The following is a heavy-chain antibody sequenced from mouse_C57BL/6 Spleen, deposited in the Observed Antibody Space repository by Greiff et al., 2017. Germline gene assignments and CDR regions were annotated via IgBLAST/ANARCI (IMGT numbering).Heavy chain of an antibody. CDR1: GYTFTSYW. V-gene: IGHV1-52*01. CDR3: ARAGTTVVLDY. J-gene: IGHJ2*01. CDR2: IDPSDSET. Sequence: VQLQQPGAELVRPGSSVKLSCKASGYTFTSYWLHWVKQRPIQGLEWIGNIDPSDSETHYNQKFKDKATLTVDKSSSTAYMQLSSLTYEDSAVYYCARAGTTVVLDYWGQGTTLTVSS. D-gene: IGHD1-1*01.